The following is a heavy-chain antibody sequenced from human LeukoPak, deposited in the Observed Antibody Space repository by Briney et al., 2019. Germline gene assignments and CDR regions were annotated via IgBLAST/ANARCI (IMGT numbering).Heavy chain of an antibody. D-gene: IGHD6-13*01. CDR2: ISAYNGNT. V-gene: IGHV1-18*01. J-gene: IGHJ4*02. CDR1: GYTFSSYG. CDR3: ARVRIEQQPYDY. Sequence: GASVKVSCKASGYTFSSYGIRWVRQAPGQGLEWMGWISAYNGNTSYAQKLQGRVTMTTDTSTSTAYMELRSLRSDDTAVYYCARVRIEQQPYDYWGQGTLVTVSS.